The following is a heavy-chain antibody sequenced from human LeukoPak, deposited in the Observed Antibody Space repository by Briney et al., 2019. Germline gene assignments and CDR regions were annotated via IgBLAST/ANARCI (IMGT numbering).Heavy chain of an antibody. CDR1: GFTFSSYG. Sequence: GGSLRLSCEASGFTFSSYGMSWVRQAPGKGLEWVSAISGSGGRTYYADSMKGRFTISRDNSKNTLYLQMNSLRAEDTAVYYCARDLSGVTGYTYGRGIDYWGQGTLVTVSS. V-gene: IGHV3-23*01. CDR3: ARDLSGVTGYTYGRGIDY. CDR2: ISGSGGRT. J-gene: IGHJ4*02. D-gene: IGHD5-18*01.